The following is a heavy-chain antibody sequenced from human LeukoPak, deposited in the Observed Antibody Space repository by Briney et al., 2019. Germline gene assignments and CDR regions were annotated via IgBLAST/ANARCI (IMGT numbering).Heavy chain of an antibody. Sequence: GGSLRISCKGSGDSFTNSWFGWVRQTPGKGLEWLGIIYPGDSDTRYNPSFQGQVTISADKSINTAYLQWSSLKASDSAMYYCATADSGTYFIWFDPWGQGTLVTVSS. CDR1: GDSFTNSW. CDR3: ATADSGTYFIWFDP. J-gene: IGHJ5*02. D-gene: IGHD1-26*01. V-gene: IGHV5-51*01. CDR2: IYPGDSDT.